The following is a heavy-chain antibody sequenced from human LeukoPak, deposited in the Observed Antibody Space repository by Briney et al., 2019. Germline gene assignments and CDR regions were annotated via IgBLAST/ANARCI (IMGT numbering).Heavy chain of an antibody. Sequence: GGSLRLSCAASGFTFSSYAMHWVRQAPGKGLEWVAVISYDGSNKYYADSVKGRFTISRDNSKNTLYLQMNSLRAEDTAVYYCARVHESNYYDSSGYPFDYWGQGTLVTVSS. CDR1: GFTFSSYA. CDR3: ARVHESNYYDSSGYPFDY. J-gene: IGHJ4*02. V-gene: IGHV3-30-3*01. CDR2: ISYDGSNK. D-gene: IGHD3-22*01.